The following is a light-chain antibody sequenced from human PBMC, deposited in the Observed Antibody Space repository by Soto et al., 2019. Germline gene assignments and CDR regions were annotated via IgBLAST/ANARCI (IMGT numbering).Light chain of an antibody. CDR3: QQYGHSLIT. J-gene: IGKJ5*01. Sequence: ENVLTQSPGTLSLSPGERATLSCRASQSVGNNLAWYQQRPGQAPTLLISDASSRATGIPDRFSGSGSGTDFTLTISRLEPEDFALYYCQQYGHSLITVGQGTRLESK. CDR2: DAS. CDR1: QSVGNN. V-gene: IGKV3-20*01.